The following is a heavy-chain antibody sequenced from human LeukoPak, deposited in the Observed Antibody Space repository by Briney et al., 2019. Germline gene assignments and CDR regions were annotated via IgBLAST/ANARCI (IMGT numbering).Heavy chain of an antibody. CDR2: IYTSGST. V-gene: IGHV4-61*02. Sequence: SQTLSLTCTVSGGSISSGSYYWSWIRQPAGKGLEWIGRIYTSGSTNYNPSLKSRVTISVDTSKNQFSLKLSSVTAADTAVYYCAGWGGHYYYYMDVWGKGTTVTVSS. CDR1: GGSISSGSYY. D-gene: IGHD3-16*01. CDR3: AGWGGHYYYYMDV. J-gene: IGHJ6*03.